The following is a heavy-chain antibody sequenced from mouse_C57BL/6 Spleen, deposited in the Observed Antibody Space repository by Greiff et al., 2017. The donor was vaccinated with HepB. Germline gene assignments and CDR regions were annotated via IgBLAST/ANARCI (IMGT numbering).Heavy chain of an antibody. D-gene: IGHD1-1*01. V-gene: IGHV14-3*01. Sequence: VQLQQSVAELVRPGASVKLSCTASGFNIKNTYMHWVKQRPEQGLEWIGRIDPANGNTKYDPKFQGKATITADTSSNTAYLQLSSLTSEDTAIYYCAISGPYYYVSSYGQTGAMDYWGQGTSVTVSS. CDR1: GFNIKNTY. CDR2: IDPANGNT. CDR3: AISGPYYYVSSYGQTGAMDY. J-gene: IGHJ4*01.